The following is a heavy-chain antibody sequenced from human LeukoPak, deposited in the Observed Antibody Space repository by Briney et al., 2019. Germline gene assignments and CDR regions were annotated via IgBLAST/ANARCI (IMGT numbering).Heavy chain of an antibody. V-gene: IGHV3-7*03. CDR3: ARNNGMDV. Sequence: PGGSLRLSCAASGFTFGHYWMDWVRQAPGKGLEWVGHIKEDGSRQYYVDSVKGRFSISRDNAKNALYLQMNSLRAEDTAIYYCARNNGMDVWGQGTTVIVSS. J-gene: IGHJ6*02. CDR2: IKEDGSRQ. CDR1: GFTFGHYW.